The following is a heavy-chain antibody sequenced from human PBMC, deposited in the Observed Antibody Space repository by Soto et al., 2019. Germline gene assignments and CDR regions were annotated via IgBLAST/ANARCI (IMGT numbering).Heavy chain of an antibody. CDR2: IIPILGIA. CDR1: GYTFTSYG. Sequence: ASVKVSCKASGYTFTSYGISWVRQAPGQGLEWMGRIIPILGIANYAQKFQGRVTITADKSTSTAYMELSSLRSEDTAVYYCAREDERSHYYDSSGYYGAEYFQHWGQGTLVTVSS. CDR3: AREDERSHYYDSSGYYGAEYFQH. J-gene: IGHJ1*01. V-gene: IGHV1-69*04. D-gene: IGHD3-22*01.